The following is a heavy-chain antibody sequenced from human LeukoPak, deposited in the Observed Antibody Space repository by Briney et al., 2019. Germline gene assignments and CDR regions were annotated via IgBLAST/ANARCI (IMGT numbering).Heavy chain of an antibody. V-gene: IGHV3-23*01. D-gene: IGHD3-10*01. J-gene: IGHJ4*02. Sequence: AGGSLRLSCAASEFTFSNYAMMWVGQAPGKRLEWVSSITGSGDGTYYADSVRGRFTISRDNSENTLYLQLDSLRAEDTAVYFCVKGFVHPTYYFDYWGQGTLVTVSS. CDR1: EFTFSNYA. CDR2: ITGSGDGT. CDR3: VKGFVHPTYYFDY.